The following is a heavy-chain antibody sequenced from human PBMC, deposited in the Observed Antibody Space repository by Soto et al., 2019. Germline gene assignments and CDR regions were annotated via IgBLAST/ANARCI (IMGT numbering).Heavy chain of an antibody. J-gene: IGHJ4*02. CDR1: GFTFSSYA. D-gene: IGHD3-10*01. Sequence: GGSLRLSCVASGFTFSSYAMTWVRQPPGKGLEWVSDISGSGDATYYADSVKGRFAISRDNSKNTLFLQLNNLRAEDTAIYYCARDHGGATMALLYWGQGTLVTVSS. V-gene: IGHV3-23*01. CDR2: ISGSGDAT. CDR3: ARDHGGATMALLY.